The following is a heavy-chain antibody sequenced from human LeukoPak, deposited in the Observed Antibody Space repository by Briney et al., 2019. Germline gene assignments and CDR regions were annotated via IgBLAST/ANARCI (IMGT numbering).Heavy chain of an antibody. CDR2: ISGGTT. CDR3: TKVRSGSSNWALRVFDY. D-gene: IGHD4-11*01. V-gene: IGHV3-38-3*01. CDR1: GFTVSSNE. Sequence: PGGSLRLSCAASGFTVSSNEMSWVRQAPGKGLEWVSSISGGTTYYAESMKGRFTISRDNSKSTLYLEMNSLRVEDTAVYYCTKVRSGSSNWALRVFDYWGQGALVTVSS. J-gene: IGHJ4*02.